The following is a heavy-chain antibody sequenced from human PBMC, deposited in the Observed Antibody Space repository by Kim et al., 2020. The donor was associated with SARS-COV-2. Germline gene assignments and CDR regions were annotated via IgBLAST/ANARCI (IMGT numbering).Heavy chain of an antibody. D-gene: IGHD6-13*01. Sequence: SETLSLTCTVSGGSISSSSYYWGWIRQPPGKGLEWIGSIYYSGSTYYNPSLKSRVTISVDTSKNQFSLKLSSVTAADTAVYYCARGLSYGGQPLVRGLGWFDPWGQGTLVTVSS. J-gene: IGHJ5*02. CDR3: ARGLSYGGQPLVRGLGWFDP. V-gene: IGHV4-39*07. CDR2: IYYSGST. CDR1: GGSISSSSYY.